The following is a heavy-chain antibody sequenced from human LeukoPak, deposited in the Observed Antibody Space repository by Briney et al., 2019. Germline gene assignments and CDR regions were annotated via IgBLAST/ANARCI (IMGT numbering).Heavy chain of an antibody. D-gene: IGHD3-22*01. J-gene: IGHJ6*03. Sequence: GGSLRLSCAASGFTFSSSAMSWVRQAPGKGLEWVSAISGSGGSTYYADSVKGRFTISRDNSKNTLYLQMNSLRAEDTAVYYCAKPSYYYDSSGRRKRDYYYYYMDVWGKGTTVTVSS. V-gene: IGHV3-23*01. CDR1: GFTFSSSA. CDR2: ISGSGGST. CDR3: AKPSYYYDSSGRRKRDYYYYYMDV.